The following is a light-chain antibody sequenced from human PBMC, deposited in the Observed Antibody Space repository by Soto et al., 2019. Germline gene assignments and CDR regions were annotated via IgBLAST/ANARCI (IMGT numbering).Light chain of an antibody. J-gene: IGLJ1*01. Sequence: QSVLTQPPSASGTPGQRVTISCSGSSSNIGSNSVNWYQQLPGTAPKLLIYSNDRRPSGVPDRFSGSKSGTSASLAISGLQSEDEGDYYCAAWDDSLNGYVFGTGTKLTVL. CDR3: AAWDDSLNGYV. CDR2: SND. V-gene: IGLV1-44*01. CDR1: SSNIGSNS.